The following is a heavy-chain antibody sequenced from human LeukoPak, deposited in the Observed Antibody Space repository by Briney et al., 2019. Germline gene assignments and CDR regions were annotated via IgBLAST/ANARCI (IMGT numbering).Heavy chain of an antibody. CDR2: INPNSGGT. Sequence: ASVKVSCKASGYTFTGYYMHWVRQAPGQGLEWMGWINPNSGGTNYAQKFQGWVTMTRDTSISTAYMELSRLRSDDTAVYYCARDLAYCTNGECYRRFDYWGQGTLVTVSS. D-gene: IGHD2-8*01. CDR3: ARDLAYCTNGECYRRFDY. J-gene: IGHJ4*02. V-gene: IGHV1-2*04. CDR1: GYTFTGYY.